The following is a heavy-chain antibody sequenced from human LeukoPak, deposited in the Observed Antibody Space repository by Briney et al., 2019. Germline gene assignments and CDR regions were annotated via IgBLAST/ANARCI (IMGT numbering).Heavy chain of an antibody. CDR1: GFAFSSYA. CDR3: AKGAYYQY. D-gene: IGHD3-3*01. CDR2: IISGSGGST. J-gene: IGHJ4*02. Sequence: PGGSLRLSCAASGFAFSSYAMSWVRQAPGKGLEWVSIIISGSGGSTYYADSVKGRFTISRDNSKNTLYLQMNSLRAEDTAVYYCAKGAYYQYWGQGTLVTVSS. V-gene: IGHV3-23*01.